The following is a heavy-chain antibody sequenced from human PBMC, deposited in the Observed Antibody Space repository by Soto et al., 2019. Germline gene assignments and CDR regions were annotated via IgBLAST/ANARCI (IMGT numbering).Heavy chain of an antibody. CDR2: INPNSGGT. V-gene: IGHV1-2*04. CDR1: GYTFTGYY. J-gene: IGHJ6*02. D-gene: IGHD6-6*01. Sequence: ASVKVSCKASGYTFTGYYMHWVRQAPGQGLEWMGWINPNSGGTNYAQKFQGWVTMTRDTSISTAYMELSRLRSDDTAVYYCARGVAARYYYYYGMDVWGQGXTVTVSS. CDR3: ARGVAARYYYYYGMDV.